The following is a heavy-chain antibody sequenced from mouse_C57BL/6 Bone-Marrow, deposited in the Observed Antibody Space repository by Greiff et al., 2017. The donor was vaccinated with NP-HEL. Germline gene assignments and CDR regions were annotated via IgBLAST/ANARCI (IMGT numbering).Heavy chain of an antibody. CDR2: IDPNSGGT. CDR1: GYTFTNYW. V-gene: IGHV1-72*01. Sequence: QVQLQQPGAELVKPGASVKLSCKASGYTFTNYWMHWVKQRPGRGFEWIGRIDPNSGGTKYNEKFKSKATLTVDKPSSTAYMQLSSLTSEDSAVYYCARYYYGSGYFDYWGQGTTLTVSS. CDR3: ARYYYGSGYFDY. D-gene: IGHD1-1*01. J-gene: IGHJ2*01.